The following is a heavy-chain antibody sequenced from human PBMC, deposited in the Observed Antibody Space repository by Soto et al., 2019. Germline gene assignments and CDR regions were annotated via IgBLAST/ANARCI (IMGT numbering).Heavy chain of an antibody. J-gene: IGHJ6*02. D-gene: IGHD3-22*01. V-gene: IGHV4-39*01. CDR2: IYYSGTT. Sequence: SETLSLTCTVSGGSVSSNNNYWVWTRQPPGKGLEWIGAIYYSGTTYYNPSLKSRVIISVDTSKNQFSLKLSSVTAADTALYYCARRSGYNFYYNYSGTDVWGQGTTVTVSS. CDR1: GGSVSSNNNY. CDR3: ARRSGYNFYYNYSGTDV.